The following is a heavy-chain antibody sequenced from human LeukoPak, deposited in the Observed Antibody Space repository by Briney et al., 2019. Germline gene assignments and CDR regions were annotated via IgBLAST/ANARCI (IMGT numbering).Heavy chain of an antibody. CDR3: ARDWDFGIVGATTPHDAFDI. V-gene: IGHV3-48*03. J-gene: IGHJ3*02. CDR1: GFTFSSYE. CDR2: ISSSGSTI. Sequence: PGGSLRLSCAASGFTFSSYEMNWVRQAPGKGLEWVSYISSSGSTIYYADSVKGRFTISRDNAKNSLYLQMNSLRAEDTAVYYCARDWDFGIVGATTPHDAFDIWGQGTMVTVSS. D-gene: IGHD1-26*01.